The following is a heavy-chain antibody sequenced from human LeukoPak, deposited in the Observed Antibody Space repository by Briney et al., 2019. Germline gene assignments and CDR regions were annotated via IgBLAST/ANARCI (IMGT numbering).Heavy chain of an antibody. V-gene: IGHV3-74*01. CDR1: GFTFSSYW. D-gene: IGHD1-26*01. CDR2: SNSDGSST. Sequence: PGGSLRLSCAASGFTFSSYWMHWVRQAPGKGLVWVSRSNSDGSSTSYADSVKGRFTISRDNAKNTLYLQMNSRRAEDTAVYYCAREGSGSYYGFDYWGQGTLVTVSS. J-gene: IGHJ4*02. CDR3: AREGSGSYYGFDY.